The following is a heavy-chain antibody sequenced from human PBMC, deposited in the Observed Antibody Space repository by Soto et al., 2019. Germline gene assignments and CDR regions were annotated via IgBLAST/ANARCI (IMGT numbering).Heavy chain of an antibody. D-gene: IGHD6-19*01. J-gene: IGHJ4*02. CDR2: INPSGGST. CDR1: GYTFTSYY. CDR3: ARERERLGIDY. Sequence: QVQLVQSGAEVKKPGASVKVSCKASGYTFTSYYMHWVRQAPGQGLEWMGIINPSGGSTSYAQKFQGSVTMTRDTSTCTVYMELSSLRSEDTAVYYCARERERLGIDYWGQGTLVTVSS. V-gene: IGHV1-46*01.